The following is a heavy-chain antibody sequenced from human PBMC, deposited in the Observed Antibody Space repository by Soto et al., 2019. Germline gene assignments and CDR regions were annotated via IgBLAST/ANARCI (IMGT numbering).Heavy chain of an antibody. CDR3: ARLLYYYDSSGYSPGAFDI. V-gene: IGHV4-30-2*01. CDR1: GGSISSGGYS. D-gene: IGHD3-22*01. Sequence: PSETLSLTCAVSGGSISSGGYSWSWIRQPPGKGLEWIGYIYHSGSTYYNPSLKSRVTISVDRSKNQFPLELSSVTAADTAVYYCARLLYYYDSSGYSPGAFDIWGQGTMVTVSS. J-gene: IGHJ3*02. CDR2: IYHSGST.